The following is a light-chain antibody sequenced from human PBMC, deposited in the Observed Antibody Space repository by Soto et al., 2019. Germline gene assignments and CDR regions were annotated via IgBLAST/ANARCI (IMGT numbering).Light chain of an antibody. Sequence: EIVLTQSPGTLSLSPGERATLSCRASQSVSTNYLAWYQQKPGQAPRLLIYGASSRATGIPDRFSGSGSGTDFTLIISRLEPEDFALYYCQQYGSSRGTFGQGTKVDIK. CDR1: QSVSTNY. V-gene: IGKV3-20*01. J-gene: IGKJ1*01. CDR2: GAS. CDR3: QQYGSSRGT.